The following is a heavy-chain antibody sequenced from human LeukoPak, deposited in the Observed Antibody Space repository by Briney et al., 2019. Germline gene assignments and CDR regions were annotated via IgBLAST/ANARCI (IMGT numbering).Heavy chain of an antibody. D-gene: IGHD1-26*01. J-gene: IGHJ6*03. CDR2: MNPKSGNT. Sequence: ASVKLSCKASGYTFTSYDINWVRQATGQGLEWMGWMNPKSGNTGYAQKFQGRVTMTRNTSISTAYMELSRLRSEDTAVYYRARGQWANYYYMDVWGKGTTVTVSS. CDR3: ARGQWANYYYMDV. CDR1: GYTFTSYD. V-gene: IGHV1-8*01.